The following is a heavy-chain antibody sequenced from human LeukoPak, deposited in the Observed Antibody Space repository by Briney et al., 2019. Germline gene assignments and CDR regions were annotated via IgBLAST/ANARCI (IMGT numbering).Heavy chain of an antibody. J-gene: IGHJ4*02. CDR1: GFTFSSYW. CDR2: IKEDGSVK. Sequence: PGRSLRLSCAASGFTFSSYWMSWVRQAPGKGLEWVANIKEDGSVKNYVDSVKGRFTISRDNAKKSLYVQMNSLRADDTAVYYCGREVPGGATILDYWGQGTLVTVSS. CDR3: GREVPGGATILDY. V-gene: IGHV3-7*04. D-gene: IGHD1-26*01.